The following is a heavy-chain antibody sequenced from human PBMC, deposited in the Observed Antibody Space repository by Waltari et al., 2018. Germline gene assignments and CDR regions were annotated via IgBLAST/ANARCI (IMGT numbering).Heavy chain of an antibody. Sequence: QVQLQESGPGWVKPSQHLSLTCTVSGGSISNGSDDWRWIRQPAGKGLEWIGYIYTSGSTNYNPSLQSRVTISVDTSKNQFSLKLSSVTAADTAVYYCARETGGSSAHGYYFDYWGQGTLVTVSS. V-gene: IGHV4-61*09. CDR3: ARETGGSSAHGYYFDY. J-gene: IGHJ4*02. CDR1: GGSISNGSDD. CDR2: IYTSGST. D-gene: IGHD6-25*01.